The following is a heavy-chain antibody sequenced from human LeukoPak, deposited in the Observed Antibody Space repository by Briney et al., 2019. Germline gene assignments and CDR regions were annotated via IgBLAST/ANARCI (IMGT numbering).Heavy chain of an antibody. CDR1: GYTFTSYG. CDR2: ISAYNGNT. V-gene: IGHV1-18*01. J-gene: IGHJ4*02. D-gene: IGHD3-22*01. Sequence: ASVKVSCKASGYTFTSYGISWVRQAPGQGLEWIGWISAYNGNTNYAQKLQGRVTMTTDTSTSTAYMELRSLRSDDTAVYYCARGSGGYLSLGVDYWGQGTLVTVSS. CDR3: ARGSGGYLSLGVDY.